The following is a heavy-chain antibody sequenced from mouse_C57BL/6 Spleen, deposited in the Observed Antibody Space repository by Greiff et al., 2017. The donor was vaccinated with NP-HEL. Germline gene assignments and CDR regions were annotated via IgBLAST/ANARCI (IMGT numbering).Heavy chain of an antibody. CDR2: ISSGGDYI. V-gene: IGHV5-9-1*02. CDR1: GFTFSSYA. J-gene: IGHJ3*01. Sequence: EVKLVESGEGLVKPGGSLKLSCAASGFTFSSYAMSWVRQTPEKRLEWVAYISSGGDYIYYADTVKGRFTISRDNARNTLYLQMSSLKSEDTAMYYCTRDHGYYGSRGTFAYWGQGTLVTVSA. CDR3: TRDHGYYGSRGTFAY. D-gene: IGHD1-1*01.